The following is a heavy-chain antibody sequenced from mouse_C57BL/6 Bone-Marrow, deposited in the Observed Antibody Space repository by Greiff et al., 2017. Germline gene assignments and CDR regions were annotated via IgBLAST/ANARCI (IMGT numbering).Heavy chain of an antibody. Sequence: EVKLVESGGGLVKPGGSLKLSCAASGFTFSSYAMSWVRQTPEKRLEWVATISDGGSYTYYPDNVKGRFTISRDNAKNNLYLQMSHLKSEDTAMYYCARARVRYWYFDVWGTGTTVTVSS. J-gene: IGHJ1*03. D-gene: IGHD5-1*01. CDR2: ISDGGSYT. V-gene: IGHV5-4*03. CDR3: ARARVRYWYFDV. CDR1: GFTFSSYA.